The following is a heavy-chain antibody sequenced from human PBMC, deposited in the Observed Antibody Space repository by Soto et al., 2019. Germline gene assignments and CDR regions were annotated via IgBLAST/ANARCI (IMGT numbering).Heavy chain of an antibody. Sequence: SLRLSCAASGFTFSSYSMNWVRQAPGKGLEWVSYISSSSSTIYYADSVKGRFTISRDNAKNSLYLQMNSLRAEDTAVYYCAKDGGPGLPLYGMDVWGQGTTVTVSS. J-gene: IGHJ6*02. V-gene: IGHV3-48*01. CDR2: ISSSSSTI. D-gene: IGHD3-3*01. CDR1: GFTFSSYS. CDR3: AKDGGPGLPLYGMDV.